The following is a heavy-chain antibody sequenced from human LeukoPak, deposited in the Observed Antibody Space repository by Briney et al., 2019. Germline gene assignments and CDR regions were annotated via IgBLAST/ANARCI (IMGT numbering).Heavy chain of an antibody. D-gene: IGHD3-22*01. CDR3: ARAPTSGYPYYYYGMDV. J-gene: IGHJ6*02. CDR2: IYHSGST. Sequence: SQTLSLTCAVSGGSISSGGYSWSWIRQPPGKGLEWIGYIYHSGSTYYNPSLKSRVTISVGRSKNQFSLKLSSVTAADTAVYYCARAPTSGYPYYYYGMDVWGQGTTVTVSS. V-gene: IGHV4-30-2*01. CDR1: GGSISSGGYS.